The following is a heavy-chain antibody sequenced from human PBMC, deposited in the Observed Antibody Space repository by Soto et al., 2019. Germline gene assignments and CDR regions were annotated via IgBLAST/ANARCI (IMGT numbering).Heavy chain of an antibody. CDR2: IRSKAYGGTT. CDR3: TRDMSLNHCTNGVCYADY. V-gene: IGHV3-49*03. Sequence: GGSLRLSCTASGFTFGDYAMSWFRQAPGKGLEWVGFIRSKAYGGTTEYAASVKGRFTISRDDSKSIAYLQMNSLKTEDTAVYYCTRDMSLNHCTNGVCYADYWGQGTLVTVSS. D-gene: IGHD2-8*01. J-gene: IGHJ4*02. CDR1: GFTFGDYA.